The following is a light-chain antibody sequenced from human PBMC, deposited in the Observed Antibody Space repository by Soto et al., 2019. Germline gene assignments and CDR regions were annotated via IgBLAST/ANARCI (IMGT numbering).Light chain of an antibody. CDR2: EVS. CDR3: CSYAGSTTQTYV. V-gene: IGLV2-23*02. CDR1: HNDVGSYNL. Sequence: QSVLTQPASGSGSPGQSITISCTGTHNDVGSYNLVSWYQQHPGKAPKVIIYEVSERPSGVSDRFSGSKSGNTASLMISGLQAEDEADYYCCSYAGSTTQTYVFGSGTKVTVL. J-gene: IGLJ1*01.